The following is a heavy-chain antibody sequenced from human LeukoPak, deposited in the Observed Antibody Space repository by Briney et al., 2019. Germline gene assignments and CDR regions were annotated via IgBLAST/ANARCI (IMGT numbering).Heavy chain of an antibody. V-gene: IGHV4-30-2*01. CDR2: IYHSGST. Sequence: SETLSLTCAASGGSISSGGYSWSWIRQPPGKGLEWIGYIYHSGSTYYNPSLKSRVTISVDRSKNQFSLKLSSVTAADTAVYYCARVDRTYYDFWSGYPQHNWFDPWGQGTLVTVSS. J-gene: IGHJ5*02. CDR1: GGSISSGGYS. D-gene: IGHD3-3*01. CDR3: ARVDRTYYDFWSGYPQHNWFDP.